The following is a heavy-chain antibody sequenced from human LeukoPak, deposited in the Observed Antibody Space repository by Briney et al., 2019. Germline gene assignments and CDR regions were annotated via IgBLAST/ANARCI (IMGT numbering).Heavy chain of an antibody. D-gene: IGHD2-21*02. CDR2: VYYNGNT. CDR3: AREIEGYSDFYSFGRPDNYWFDP. CDR1: GVSVTRGAYY. J-gene: IGHJ5*02. V-gene: IGHV4-61*08. Sequence: SETLSLTCTASGVSVTRGAYYWTWIRQPPGKGLEWIGHVYYNGNTDYNPSLKSRVAMSVDKSNNQFSLKLSFVTAADTAVYFCAREIEGYSDFYSFGRPDNYWFDPWGQGTLITVSS.